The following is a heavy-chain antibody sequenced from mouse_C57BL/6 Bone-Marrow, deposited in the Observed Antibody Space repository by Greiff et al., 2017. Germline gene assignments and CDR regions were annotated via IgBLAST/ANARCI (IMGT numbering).Heavy chain of an antibody. CDR1: GFTFSSYG. CDR3: ARLGRGNY. J-gene: IGHJ2*01. CDR2: ISSGGSYT. D-gene: IGHD4-1*01. V-gene: IGHV5-6*01. Sequence: EVKLVESGGDLVKPGGSLKLSCAASGFTFSSYGMSWVRQTPDKRLEWVATISSGGSYTYYPDSVKGRFTISRDNAKNTLYLQMSSLKSEDTAMYYCARLGRGNYWGQGTTLTVSS.